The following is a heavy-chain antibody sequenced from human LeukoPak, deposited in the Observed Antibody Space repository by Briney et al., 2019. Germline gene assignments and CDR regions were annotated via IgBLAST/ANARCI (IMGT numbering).Heavy chain of an antibody. CDR3: AKVKWKLIGYFDY. CDR2: LTGDGNT. D-gene: IGHD1-20*01. Sequence: GGSLRLSCAASGFTFTTYAMSWVRQAPGKGLEWVSVLTGDGNTYYADSVKGRFTNSRDDSKNTLFLQMNSLRAEDTAVYFCAKVKWKLIGYFDYWGQGTLVTVSS. CDR1: GFTFTTYA. J-gene: IGHJ4*02. V-gene: IGHV3-23*01.